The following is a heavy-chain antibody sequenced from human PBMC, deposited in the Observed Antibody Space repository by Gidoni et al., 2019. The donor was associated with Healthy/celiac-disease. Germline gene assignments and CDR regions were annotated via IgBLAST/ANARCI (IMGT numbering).Heavy chain of an antibody. Sequence: EVQLLESGGGLVQAGGSLRLPWSASGCTFSSDAMSWVRRAPGKGLEWGSASSGSGGSTYYADSVKGRFTISRDNSKNTLYLQMNSLRAEDTAVYYCAKDPGPPPFEYSSSSGVYYFDYWGQGTLVTVSS. V-gene: IGHV3-23*01. CDR1: GCTFSSDA. D-gene: IGHD6-6*01. J-gene: IGHJ4*02. CDR2: SSGSGGST. CDR3: AKDPGPPPFEYSSSSGVYYFDY.